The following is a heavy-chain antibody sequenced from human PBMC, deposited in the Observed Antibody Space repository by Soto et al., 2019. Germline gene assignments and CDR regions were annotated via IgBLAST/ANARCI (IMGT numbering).Heavy chain of an antibody. V-gene: IGHV1-18*01. CDR3: ARNPRDVVTMFGVVIETYGMDV. J-gene: IGHJ6*02. Sequence: ASVNACWETCGSNSASYGMSWVRQATGQGLEWXVLISACKRSTNYSQKLQGRVTMPTDTSTSTAYLERRSLRSDDTAVYYCARNPRDVVTMFGVVIETYGMDVWGQGTTVTVSS. CDR2: ISACKRST. CDR1: GSNSASYG. D-gene: IGHD3-3*01.